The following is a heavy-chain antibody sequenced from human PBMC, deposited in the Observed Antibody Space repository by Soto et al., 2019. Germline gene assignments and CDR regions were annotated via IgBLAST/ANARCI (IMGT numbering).Heavy chain of an antibody. CDR1: GGSINSGSYY. J-gene: IGHJ4*02. CDR3: ARAGAATLSDF. CDR2: IFYSENT. Sequence: PSETLSLTCTVSGGSINSGSYYWGWIRQPPGKGLEWIGYIFYSENTNYNPSLKSRVTISVDTSKNQFSLKLSSVTAADTAVYYCARAGAATLSDFWGQGTLVTVSS. D-gene: IGHD2-15*01. V-gene: IGHV4-61*01.